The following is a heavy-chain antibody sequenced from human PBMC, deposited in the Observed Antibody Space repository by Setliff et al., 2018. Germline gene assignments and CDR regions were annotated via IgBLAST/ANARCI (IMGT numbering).Heavy chain of an antibody. CDR2: MNPNSGNT. CDR3: ARGNPGGEWLLYYYYYYRDV. CDR1: GYTFTSYD. Sequence: GASVKVSCKASGYTFTSYDINWVRQATGQGLEWMGWMNPNSGNTGYAQKFQGRVTITRNTSISTAYMELSSLRSEDTAVYYCARGNPGGEWLLYYYYYYRDVWGKGTTVTVSS. D-gene: IGHD3-3*01. V-gene: IGHV1-8*03. J-gene: IGHJ6*03.